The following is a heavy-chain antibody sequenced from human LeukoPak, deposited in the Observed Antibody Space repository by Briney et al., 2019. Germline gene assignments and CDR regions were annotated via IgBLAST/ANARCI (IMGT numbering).Heavy chain of an antibody. D-gene: IGHD1-26*01. CDR3: ARDVVGSLDY. J-gene: IGHJ4*02. V-gene: IGHV3-7*01. CDR2: IRGDDSAR. Sequence: GGSLRLSCAASGFTFSSYWMAWVRQAPGKGLEWVANIRGDDSARHQADSVKGRFTSSRENTRNSLYQQLENLGGDDTAVYYCARDVVGSLDYWGQGTLVTVSS. CDR1: GFTFSSYW.